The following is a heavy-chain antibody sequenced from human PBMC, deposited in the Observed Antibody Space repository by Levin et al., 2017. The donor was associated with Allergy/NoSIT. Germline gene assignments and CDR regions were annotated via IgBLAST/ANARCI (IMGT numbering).Heavy chain of an antibody. Sequence: ASVKVSCKPSGYSFTSYSITWVRQAPGQGLEWMGWISAYNGHTNYAQKFQGRVTMSTDTSTKTAYMEMTSLTYDDTAVYYCARGYWNDGWFDPWGQGTLVTVSS. CDR3: ARGYWNDGWFDP. V-gene: IGHV1-18*01. D-gene: IGHD1-1*01. CDR2: ISAYNGHT. J-gene: IGHJ5*02. CDR1: GYSFTSYS.